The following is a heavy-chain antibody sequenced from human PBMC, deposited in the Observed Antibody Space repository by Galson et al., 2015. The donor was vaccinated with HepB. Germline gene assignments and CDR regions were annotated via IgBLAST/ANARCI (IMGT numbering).Heavy chain of an antibody. CDR3: TRVRGDDYVDYGVEY. Sequence: CAASGLSFGAYAMSWFRQTPEKGLEWVGLIRSKIYGGTTEYAASVKGRFTISRDDSKGIAYLQMNSLKTEDTAVYYCTRVRGDDYVDYGVEYWGQGTLVTVSS. CDR2: IRSKIYGGTT. J-gene: IGHJ4*02. CDR1: GLSFGAYA. V-gene: IGHV3-49*03. D-gene: IGHD4-17*01.